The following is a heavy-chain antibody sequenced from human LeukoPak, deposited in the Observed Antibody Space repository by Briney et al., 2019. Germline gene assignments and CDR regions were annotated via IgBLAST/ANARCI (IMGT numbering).Heavy chain of an antibody. CDR3: ARESGIVVVPAAIGNYYYMDV. Sequence: PSETLSLTCTVSGGSISSSSYYWGWIRQPPGMGLEWIGSIYYSGSTYYNPSLKSRVTISVDTSKNQFSLKLSSVTAADTAVYYCARESGIVVVPAAIGNYYYMDVWGKGTTVTVSS. CDR2: IYYSGST. J-gene: IGHJ6*03. V-gene: IGHV4-39*02. CDR1: GGSISSSSYY. D-gene: IGHD2-2*02.